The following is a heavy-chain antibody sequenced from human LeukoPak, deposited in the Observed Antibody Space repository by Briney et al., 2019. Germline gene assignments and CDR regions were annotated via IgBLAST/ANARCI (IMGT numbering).Heavy chain of an antibody. J-gene: IGHJ5*02. D-gene: IGHD3-22*01. CDR2: MYYSGST. CDR1: GGSISSGDYY. CDR3: ARPYYYDSRIDL. V-gene: IGHV4-30-4*01. Sequence: PSETLSLTCTVSGGSISSGDYYWSWIRQPPGKGLEWIGYMYYSGSTYYNPSLKSRATISVDTSKNQFSLKLTSVTAADTAVYYCARPYYYDSRIDLWGQGTLVTVSS.